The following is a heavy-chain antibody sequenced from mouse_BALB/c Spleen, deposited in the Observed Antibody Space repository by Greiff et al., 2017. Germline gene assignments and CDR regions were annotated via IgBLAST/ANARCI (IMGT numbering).Heavy chain of an antibody. D-gene: IGHD2-2*01. CDR3: GRGWLRPYWYFAD. CDR1: GDSITSCY. Sequence: EVQLQESGPSLVKPSQTLSLTCSVTGDSITSCYWNWIRKIPGNNLEYMGYISYSGSTYYNPSLNSRMSITRDTSKNHYYLQLNAVTTEDTATYYCGRGWLRPYWYFADWGEGTTVTVSA. V-gene: IGHV3-8*02. CDR2: ISYSGST. J-gene: IGHJ1*01.